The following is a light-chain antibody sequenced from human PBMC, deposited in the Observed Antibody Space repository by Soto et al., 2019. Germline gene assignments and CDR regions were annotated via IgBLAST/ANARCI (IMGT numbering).Light chain of an antibody. J-gene: IGKJ1*01. Sequence: AIRMTQSPSSFSASTGDRVTITCRASQGISSYLAWYQQKPGKAPKLLIYAASTLQSGVPSSLSGSGSRTDFTLTISGLQSEDFASYYCQQYYSYPWTFGQGTKVEIK. CDR2: AAS. CDR1: QGISSY. CDR3: QQYYSYPWT. V-gene: IGKV1-8*01.